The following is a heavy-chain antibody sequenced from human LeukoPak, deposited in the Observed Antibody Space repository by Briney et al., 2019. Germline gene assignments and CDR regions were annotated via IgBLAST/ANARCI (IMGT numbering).Heavy chain of an antibody. CDR1: GFTVSTNC. V-gene: IGHV3-11*03. CDR2: ISSSSSYT. J-gene: IGHJ5*01. CDR3: VKTFQYSSNWYDY. Sequence: GGSLRLSCAASGFTVSTNCMTWVRQAPGKGLEWVSYISSSSSYTNYADSVKGRFTISRDNSKNTVYLQMNSLRAEDTAVYFCVKTFQYSSNWYDYWGQGTLVTVSS. D-gene: IGHD6-6*01.